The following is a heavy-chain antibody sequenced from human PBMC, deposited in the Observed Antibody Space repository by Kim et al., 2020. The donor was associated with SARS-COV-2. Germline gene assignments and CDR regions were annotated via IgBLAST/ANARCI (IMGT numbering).Heavy chain of an antibody. CDR2: INHSGST. CDR1: GGSFSGYY. CDR3: ARARYSYGYAFDY. J-gene: IGHJ4*02. D-gene: IGHD5-18*01. Sequence: SETLSLTCAVYGGSFSGYYWSWIRQPPGKGLEWIGEINHSGSTNYNPSLKSRVTISVDTSKNQFSLKLSSVTAADTAVYYCARARYSYGYAFDYWGQGTL. V-gene: IGHV4-34*01.